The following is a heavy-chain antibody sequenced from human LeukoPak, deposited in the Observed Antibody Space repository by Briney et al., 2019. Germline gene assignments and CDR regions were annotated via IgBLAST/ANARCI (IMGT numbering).Heavy chain of an antibody. CDR1: GFTFSDYY. CDR2: ISSSGSTI. V-gene: IGHV3-11*01. D-gene: IGHD6-13*01. CDR3: ARGPPYSSSFDY. Sequence: GGSLRLSYAASGFTFSDYYMSWIRQAPGQGLEWVSYISSSGSTIYYADSVKGRFTISRDNAKNSLYLQMNSLRAEDTAVYYCARGPPYSSSFDYWGQGTLVTVSS. J-gene: IGHJ4*02.